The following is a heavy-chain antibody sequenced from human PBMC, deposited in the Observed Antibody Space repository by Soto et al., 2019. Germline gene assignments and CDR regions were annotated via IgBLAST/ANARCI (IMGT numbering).Heavy chain of an antibody. CDR1: GFTFSSYA. Sequence: LRLSCAASGFTFSSYAMHWVRQAPGKGLEWVAVISYDGSNKYYADSVKGRFTISRDNSKNTLYLQMNSLRAEDTAVYYCARDERYSYGSRGSYLLGRTVDYWGQGTLVTVSS. D-gene: IGHD5-18*01. CDR3: ARDERYSYGSRGSYLLGRTVDY. CDR2: ISYDGSNK. J-gene: IGHJ4*02. V-gene: IGHV3-30-3*01.